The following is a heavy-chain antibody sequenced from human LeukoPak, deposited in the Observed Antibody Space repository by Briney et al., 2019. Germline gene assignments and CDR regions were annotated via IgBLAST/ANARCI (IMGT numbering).Heavy chain of an antibody. V-gene: IGHV1-18*01. CDR2: ISAYNGNT. CDR3: ARDPGCTNGVCLEGDFDY. J-gene: IGHJ4*02. Sequence: ASVKVSCKASGYTFTSYGISWVRQAPGQGLEWMGWISAYNGNTNYAHKLQGRVTMTTDTSTSTAYMELRSLRSDDTAVYYCARDPGCTNGVCLEGDFDYWGQGTLVTVSS. D-gene: IGHD2-8*01. CDR1: GYTFTSYG.